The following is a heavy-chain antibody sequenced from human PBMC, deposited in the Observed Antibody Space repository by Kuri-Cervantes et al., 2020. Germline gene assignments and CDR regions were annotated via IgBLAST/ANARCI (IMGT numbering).Heavy chain of an antibody. V-gene: IGHV3-33*01. CDR2: IWYGGSNK. CDR1: GFTFSSYG. D-gene: IGHD1-26*01. Sequence: GGSLRLSCAASGFTFSSYGMHWVRPAPGKGLEWVAVIWYGGSNKYYADSVKGRFTISRDNSKNTLYLQMNSRRAEDTAVYYCARWEGDAFGIWGQGTMVTVSS. CDR3: ARWEGDAFGI. J-gene: IGHJ3*02.